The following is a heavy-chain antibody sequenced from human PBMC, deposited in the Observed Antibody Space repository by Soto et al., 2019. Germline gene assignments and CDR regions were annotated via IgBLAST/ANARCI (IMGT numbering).Heavy chain of an antibody. V-gene: IGHV5-51*01. J-gene: IGHJ3*02. Sequence: PGESLKISCKGSGCSFTSYWIGWVRQMPGKGLEWMGIIYPGDSDTRYSPSFQGQVTISADKSISTAYLQWSSLKASDTAMYYCARQAYYDSSGYYSDAFDIWGQGTMVTVSS. D-gene: IGHD3-22*01. CDR3: ARQAYYDSSGYYSDAFDI. CDR2: IYPGDSDT. CDR1: GCSFTSYW.